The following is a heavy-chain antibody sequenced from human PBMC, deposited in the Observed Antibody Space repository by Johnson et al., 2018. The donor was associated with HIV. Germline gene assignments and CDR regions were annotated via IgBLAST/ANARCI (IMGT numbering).Heavy chain of an antibody. CDR3: ARDRGIAARPFRYAFDI. V-gene: IGHV3-23*04. Sequence: VQLVESGGGLVQPGGSLRLSCAASGFTFSSYAMSWVRQAPGKGLEWVSAISGSGGSTYYADSVKGRFTISRDNSKNTLYLQMNSLRAEDTAVDYCARDRGIAARPFRYAFDIWGQGTMVTVSS. CDR1: GFTFSSYA. J-gene: IGHJ3*02. D-gene: IGHD6-6*01. CDR2: ISGSGGST.